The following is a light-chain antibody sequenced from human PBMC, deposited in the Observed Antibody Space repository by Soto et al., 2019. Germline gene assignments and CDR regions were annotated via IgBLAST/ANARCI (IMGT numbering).Light chain of an antibody. CDR2: DVS. CDR1: SSDVGGYNY. CDR3: SSYTSTSTPVV. Sequence: QSVLTQPASVSGSPGQSITISCTGTSSDVGGYNYVSWYQQQPGKAPKLMIYDVSNRPSGVSNRFSGSKSGNTASLTISGLQAEDEAAYYCSSYTSTSTPVVFGGGTKVTVL. J-gene: IGLJ2*01. V-gene: IGLV2-14*01.